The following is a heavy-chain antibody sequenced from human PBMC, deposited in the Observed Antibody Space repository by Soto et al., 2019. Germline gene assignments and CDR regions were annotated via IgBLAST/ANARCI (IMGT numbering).Heavy chain of an antibody. D-gene: IGHD7-27*01. CDR3: ASGDRGAFDL. CDR2: IHSDGSST. J-gene: IGHJ3*01. V-gene: IGHV3-74*01. Sequence: EVQLGESGGGLVRPGGSLRLSCAASGFTFSYYWMHWVRQAPGKGLVWVSRIHSDGSSTTYADFVKGRFIISRDHARNTVDLQMNSVRVEDTAVYYCASGDRGAFDLWGQGTVVTVSP. CDR1: GFTFSYYW.